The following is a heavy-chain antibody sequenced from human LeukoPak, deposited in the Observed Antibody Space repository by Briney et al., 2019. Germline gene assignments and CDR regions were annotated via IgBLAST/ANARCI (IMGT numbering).Heavy chain of an antibody. Sequence: KPGGSLRLSCAASGFTFSSYSMNWVRQAPGKGLEWVSSISSSSSYIYYADSVKGRFTISRDNAKNSLYLQMNSLRAQDTAVYYWGGEGTTPSPGAFVFWGKGTMATASA. V-gene: IGHV3-21*01. D-gene: IGHD4-11*01. CDR2: ISSSSSYI. CDR3: GGEGTTPSPGAFVF. CDR1: GFTFSSYS. J-gene: IGHJ3*01.